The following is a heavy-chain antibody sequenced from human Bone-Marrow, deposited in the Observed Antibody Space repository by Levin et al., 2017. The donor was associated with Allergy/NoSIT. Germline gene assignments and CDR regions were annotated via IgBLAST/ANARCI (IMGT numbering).Heavy chain of an antibody. CDR2: ISYDGSNK. Sequence: GESLKISCAASGFTFSSYAMHWVRQAPGKGLEWVAVISYDGSNKYYADSVKGRFTISRDNSKNTLYLQMNSLRAEDTAVYYCARRGDSVLLWFGELLRYWGQGTLVTVSS. D-gene: IGHD3-10*01. V-gene: IGHV3-30-3*01. CDR3: ARRGDSVLLWFGELLRY. J-gene: IGHJ4*02. CDR1: GFTFSSYA.